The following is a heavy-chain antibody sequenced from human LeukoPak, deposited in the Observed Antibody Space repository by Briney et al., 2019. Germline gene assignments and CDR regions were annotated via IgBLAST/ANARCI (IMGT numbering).Heavy chain of an antibody. CDR2: IYWDDDK. CDR3: VHIRGITPGNTDF. V-gene: IGHV2-5*02. Sequence: ESGPSLVKPTETLTLTCTFSGFSLTSSGVGVGWIRQPPVKALEWLAIIYWDDDKRYSPSLRPRLTITKDTSKNQVLLTMTNMDPVDTATYFCVHIRGITPGNTDFWGQGTLVTVSS. D-gene: IGHD3-16*01. J-gene: IGHJ4*02. CDR1: GFSLTSSGVG.